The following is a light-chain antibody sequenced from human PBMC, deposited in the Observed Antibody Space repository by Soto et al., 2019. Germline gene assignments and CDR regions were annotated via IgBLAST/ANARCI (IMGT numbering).Light chain of an antibody. CDR2: GAS. Sequence: EFVLTQSPGTLSLSPGERATLSCSASQPVRNNYLAWYQQKPGQAPRLLIYGASSRATGIPDRFSGSGSGTDFTLTISRLEPEDFAVYYCQQRSNWPPITFGQGTRLEIK. CDR1: QPVRNNY. J-gene: IGKJ5*01. CDR3: QQRSNWPPIT. V-gene: IGKV3D-20*02.